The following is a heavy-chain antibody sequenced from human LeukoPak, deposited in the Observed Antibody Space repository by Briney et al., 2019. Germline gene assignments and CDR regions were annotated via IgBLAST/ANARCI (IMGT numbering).Heavy chain of an antibody. CDR3: ARDADGYED. CDR1: GFTFSRAR. V-gene: IGHV3-7*01. CDR2: IKEDGSED. J-gene: IGHJ4*02. D-gene: IGHD5-24*01. Sequence: GGSLRLSCAASGFTFSRARMSWVRQAPGKGLEWVANIKEDGSEDYYADSVKGRFAISKDNAKNSLYLQMNNLRAEDTAMYYCARDADGYEDWGQGTLVIVSS.